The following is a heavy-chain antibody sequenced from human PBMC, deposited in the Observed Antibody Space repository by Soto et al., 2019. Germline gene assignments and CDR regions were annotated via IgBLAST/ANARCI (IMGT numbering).Heavy chain of an antibody. Sequence: PSETLSLTCALSGDSISSGGYSWSWIRQPPGKGLEWIGYIYHSGNTYYNPSLKSRVTISIDRSKNQFSLKLSSVAAADTAVYYCARFYGDYYNWFDPWGQGTLVTVS. CDR2: IYHSGNT. CDR3: ARFYGDYYNWFDP. D-gene: IGHD4-17*01. J-gene: IGHJ5*02. V-gene: IGHV4-30-2*01. CDR1: GDSISSGGYS.